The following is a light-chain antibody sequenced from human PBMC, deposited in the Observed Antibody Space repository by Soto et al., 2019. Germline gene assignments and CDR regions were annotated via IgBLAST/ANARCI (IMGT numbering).Light chain of an antibody. J-gene: IGLJ1*01. V-gene: IGLV2-11*01. Sequence: QSALTQPRSVSGSPGQSVTISCTGTSSDVGGYNYVSRYQQHPGKAPKLMIYDVTKRPLGVPDRLSGSKSGNTASLIISGLQAEDEADYYCCSYAGSDFYVFGTGTKLTVL. CDR2: DVT. CDR1: SSDVGGYNY. CDR3: CSYAGSDFYV.